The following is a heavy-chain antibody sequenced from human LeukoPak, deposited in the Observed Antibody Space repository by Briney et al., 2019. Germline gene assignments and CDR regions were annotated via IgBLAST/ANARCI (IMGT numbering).Heavy chain of an antibody. Sequence: DSVNVSCKASGYTFTGYYMHWVRQAPGQGLEWMGWINPNSGGTNYAQKFQGRVTMTRDTSISTAYMELSRLRSDDTAVYYCAREPPEVDYFDYWGQGTLVTVSS. CDR2: INPNSGGT. J-gene: IGHJ4*02. CDR1: GYTFTGYY. CDR3: AREPPEVDYFDY. V-gene: IGHV1-2*02.